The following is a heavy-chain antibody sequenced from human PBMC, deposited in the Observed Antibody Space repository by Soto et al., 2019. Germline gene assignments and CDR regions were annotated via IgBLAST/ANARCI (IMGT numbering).Heavy chain of an antibody. V-gene: IGHV5-51*01. CDR1: GNSFTSYW. D-gene: IGHD2-2*01. Sequence: PGESLKTSRKSPGNSFTSYWNGWGRQMPGKGVGWVGINYPGDSDNRYSRSFQGQVTISADKSISTAYLQWSRLKAWDTAMYYCARREKYQLLAGYGMDVWGQGTTVTVSS. CDR3: ARREKYQLLAGYGMDV. CDR2: NYPGDSDN. J-gene: IGHJ6*02.